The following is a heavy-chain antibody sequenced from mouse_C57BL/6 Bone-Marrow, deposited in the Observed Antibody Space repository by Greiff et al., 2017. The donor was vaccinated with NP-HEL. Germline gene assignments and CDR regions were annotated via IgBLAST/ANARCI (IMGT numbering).Heavy chain of an antibody. CDR3: ARSGSSVVGY. V-gene: IGHV3-6*01. CDR2: ISYDGSN. D-gene: IGHD1-1*01. Sequence: VQLQQSGPGLVKPSQSLSLTCSVTGYSITSGYYWNWIRQFPGNKLEWMGYISYDGSNNYNPSLKNRISITRDTSKNQFFLKLNSVTTEDTATYYCARSGSSVVGYWGQGTSVTVSS. J-gene: IGHJ4*01. CDR1: GYSITSGYY.